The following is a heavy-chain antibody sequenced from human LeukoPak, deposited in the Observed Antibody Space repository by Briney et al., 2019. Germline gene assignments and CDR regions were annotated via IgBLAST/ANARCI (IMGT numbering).Heavy chain of an antibody. CDR1: GGSISSYY. CDR3: ASGGYGSGYYYYGMDV. J-gene: IGHJ6*02. CDR2: IYYSGST. V-gene: IGHV4-59*01. Sequence: SETLSLTCTVSGGSISSYYWSWIRQPPGKGLEWIGYIYYSGSTNYNPSLKSRVTISVDTSKNQFSLKLSSVTAADTAVYYCASGGYGSGYYYYGMDVWGQGTTVTVPS. D-gene: IGHD3-10*01.